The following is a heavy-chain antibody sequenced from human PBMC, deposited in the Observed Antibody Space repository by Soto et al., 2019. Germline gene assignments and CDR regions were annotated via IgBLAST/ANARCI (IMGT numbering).Heavy chain of an antibody. CDR1: GFTFSSYG. CDR2: IWYDGSNK. D-gene: IGHD1-26*01. CDR3: ARDFSGSYVFDY. Sequence: GSLRLSCAASGFTFSSYGMHWVRQAPGKGLEWVAVIWYDGSNKYYADSVKGRFTISRDNSKNTLYLQMNSLRAEDTAVYYCARDFSGSYVFDYWGQGTLVTVPQ. J-gene: IGHJ4*02. V-gene: IGHV3-33*01.